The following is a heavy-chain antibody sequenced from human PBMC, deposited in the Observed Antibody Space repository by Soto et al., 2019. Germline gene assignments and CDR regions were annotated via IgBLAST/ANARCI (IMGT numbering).Heavy chain of an antibody. Sequence: SETLSLTCAVYGGSFSGYYWSWIRQPPGKGLEWIGEINHSGSTNYNPSLKSRVTISVDTSKNQFSLKLSSVTAADTAVYYCARQGIAAAGTTRAYYYYGMDGWGQGTTVTVSS. D-gene: IGHD6-13*01. V-gene: IGHV4-34*01. J-gene: IGHJ6*02. CDR1: GGSFSGYY. CDR3: ARQGIAAAGTTRAYYYYGMDG. CDR2: INHSGST.